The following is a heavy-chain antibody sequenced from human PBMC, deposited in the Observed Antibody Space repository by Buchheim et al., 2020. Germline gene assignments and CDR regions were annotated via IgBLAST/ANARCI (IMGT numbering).Heavy chain of an antibody. D-gene: IGHD6-13*01. V-gene: IGHV3-74*01. Sequence: EVQLVESGGGLVQPGGSLRLSCAASGFTFSSYWMHWVRQAPGKGLVWVSRINSDGSSTSYADSVKGRFTISRDNAKNTLYLQMNSLRAEDTAVYYCARDMVIAAAGTMSYYYGMDVWGQGTT. J-gene: IGHJ6*02. CDR2: INSDGSST. CDR1: GFTFSSYW. CDR3: ARDMVIAAAGTMSYYYGMDV.